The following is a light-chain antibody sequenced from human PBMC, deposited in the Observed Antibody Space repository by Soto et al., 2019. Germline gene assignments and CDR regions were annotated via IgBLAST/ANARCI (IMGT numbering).Light chain of an antibody. V-gene: IGLV1-40*01. CDR2: GNT. Sequence: QSVLTQPPSVSGAPGQRVTISCTGSSSNIGAGYDVHWYQQLPGRAPKLLIYGNTNRPSGVPDRFSGSNSGTSASLAITGLQAEDEADYYCLSFDSSLSVVFGGRTKLTVL. CDR3: LSFDSSLSVV. CDR1: SSNIGAGYD. J-gene: IGLJ2*01.